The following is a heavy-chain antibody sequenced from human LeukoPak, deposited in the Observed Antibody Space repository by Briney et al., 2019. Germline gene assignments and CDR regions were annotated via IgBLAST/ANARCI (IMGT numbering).Heavy chain of an antibody. CDR3: ARHLSGTTMSHYFDF. CDR1: GYSISSGRNY. D-gene: IGHD1-1*01. V-gene: IGHV4-39*01. CDR2: IYSSGNT. Sequence: SETLSLTCTVSGYSISSGRNYWGWIRQSPGKGLEWIASIYSSGNTHSNPSLKSRVSISVDTSKNQVSLKLYSVTASDAAIYYCARHLSGTTMSHYFDFWGQGTLVTVSS. J-gene: IGHJ4*02.